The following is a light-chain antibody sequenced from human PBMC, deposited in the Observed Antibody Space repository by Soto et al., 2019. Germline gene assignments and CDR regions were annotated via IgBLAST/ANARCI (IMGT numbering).Light chain of an antibody. CDR2: KAS. CDR1: QSISSW. CDR3: QQYNSYPWT. V-gene: IGKV1-5*03. J-gene: IGKJ1*01. Sequence: DIQMTQSPSTLSASVGDRVTITCRASQSISSWLAWYQQKPGKAPKLLMYKASSLESGVPSRFSVSGSGTEFTLTISSLQPDDFAIYYCQQYNSYPWTFGQGNKVEIK.